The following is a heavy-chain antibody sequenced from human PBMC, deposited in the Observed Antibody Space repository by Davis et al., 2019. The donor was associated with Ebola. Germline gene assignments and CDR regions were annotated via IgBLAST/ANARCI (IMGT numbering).Heavy chain of an antibody. J-gene: IGHJ6*02. CDR2: IKQDGSEK. Sequence: GGSLRLSCAASGFIFSSYGMHWVRQAPGKGLEWVANIKQDGSEKYYVDSVKGRFTISRDNAKNSLYLQMNSLRAEDTAVYYCAREVSRNPYYYYGMDVWGQGTTVTVSS. CDR1: GFIFSSYG. V-gene: IGHV3-7*03. CDR3: AREVSRNPYYYYGMDV.